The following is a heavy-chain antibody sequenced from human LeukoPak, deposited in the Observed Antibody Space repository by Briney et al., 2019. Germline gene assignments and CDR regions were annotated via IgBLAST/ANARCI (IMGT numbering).Heavy chain of an antibody. CDR3: ARHRRIAVAGPHYYYGMDV. D-gene: IGHD6-19*01. J-gene: IGHJ6*02. CDR2: INHSGST. Sequence: SETLSLTCAVYGGSFSGYYWSWIRQPPGKGLEWIGEINHSGSTNYNPSLKSRVTISADTSKNQFSLKLSSVTAADTAVYYCARHRRIAVAGPHYYYGMDVWGQGTTVTVSS. CDR1: GGSFSGYY. V-gene: IGHV4-34*01.